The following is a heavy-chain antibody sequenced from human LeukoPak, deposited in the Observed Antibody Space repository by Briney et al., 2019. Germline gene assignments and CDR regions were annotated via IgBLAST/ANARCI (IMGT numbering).Heavy chain of an antibody. V-gene: IGHV4-59*01. Sequence: PSETLSLTCTVSGGSISSYYWSWLRQPPGKGLEWIGYIYYSGSTNYNPSLKRRVTISVDTSKNQFSLKLSSVTAADTAVYYCARSYSSSWSNYYYYGMDVWGQGTTVTVSS. CDR2: IYYSGST. J-gene: IGHJ6*02. CDR1: GGSISSYY. CDR3: ARSYSSSWSNYYYYGMDV. D-gene: IGHD6-13*01.